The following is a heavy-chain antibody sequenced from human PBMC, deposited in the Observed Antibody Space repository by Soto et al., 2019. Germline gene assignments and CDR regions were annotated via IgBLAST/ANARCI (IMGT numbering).Heavy chain of an antibody. J-gene: IGHJ6*02. CDR2: INHSGST. CDR1: GGSFSGYY. Sequence: SEILSLTCAVYGGSFSGYYWSWIRQPPGKGLEWIGEINHSGSTNYNPSLKSRVTISVDTSKNQFSLKLSSVTAADTAVYYCARTLIEDYYYYYGMDVWGQGTTVTVSS. V-gene: IGHV4-34*01. CDR3: ARTLIEDYYYYYGMDV.